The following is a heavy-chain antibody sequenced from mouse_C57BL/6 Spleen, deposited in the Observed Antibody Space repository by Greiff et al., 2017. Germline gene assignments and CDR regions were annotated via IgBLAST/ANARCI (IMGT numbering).Heavy chain of an antibody. CDR3: ARNWDVAWFAY. V-gene: IGHV5-17*01. Sequence: EVKVVESGGGLVKPGGSLKLSCAASGFTFSDYGMHWVRQAPEKGPEWVAYISRGSSTIYYADTVKGRFTISRDNAKNTLFLQMTSLRSEDTAMYYCARNWDVAWFAYWGQGTLVTVSA. CDR1: GFTFSDYG. D-gene: IGHD4-1*01. J-gene: IGHJ3*01. CDR2: ISRGSSTI.